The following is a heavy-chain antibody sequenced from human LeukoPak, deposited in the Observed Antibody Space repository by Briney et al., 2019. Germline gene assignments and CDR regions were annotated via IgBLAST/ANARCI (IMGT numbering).Heavy chain of an antibody. J-gene: IGHJ4*02. CDR2: INSDGTST. CDR3: ASESGSYSYYFDY. Sequence: GGSLRLSCAASGFTFSSYWMHWVRQAPEKGLMWVSRINSDGTSTSYADSVKGRFTISRDNSKNTLYLQMNSLRAEDTAVYYCASESGSYSYYFDYWGQGTLVTVSS. D-gene: IGHD1-26*01. V-gene: IGHV3-74*01. CDR1: GFTFSSYW.